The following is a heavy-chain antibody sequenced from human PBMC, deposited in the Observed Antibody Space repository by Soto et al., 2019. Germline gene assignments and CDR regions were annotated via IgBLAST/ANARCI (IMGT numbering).Heavy chain of an antibody. CDR2: ISAYNGKK. D-gene: IGHD4-17*01. Sequence: ASVKVSCKASGYIFISYGISWVRQARGQGPEWKGWISAYNGKKNYAPRFQGRVTMATDTSTSTAYMELRSLRSDDTAVYYCARDSLHPLTRPHSFSFDYWGQGTLVTVSS. CDR3: ARDSLHPLTRPHSFSFDY. CDR1: GYIFISYG. V-gene: IGHV1-18*01. J-gene: IGHJ4*02.